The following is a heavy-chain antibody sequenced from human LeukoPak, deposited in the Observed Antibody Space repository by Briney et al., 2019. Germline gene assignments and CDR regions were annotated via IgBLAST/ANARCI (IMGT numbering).Heavy chain of an antibody. CDR2: IIPIFGTA. V-gene: IGHV1-69*05. Sequence: GASVKVSCKASGGTFSSYAISWVRQAPGQGLEWMGGIIPIFGTANYAQKFQGRVTITTDESTSTAYMELSSLRSEDTAVYYCARVSQQLVGRRYYYYYMDVWGKGTTVTVSS. CDR3: ARVSQQLVGRRYYYYYMDV. D-gene: IGHD6-6*01. J-gene: IGHJ6*03. CDR1: GGTFSSYA.